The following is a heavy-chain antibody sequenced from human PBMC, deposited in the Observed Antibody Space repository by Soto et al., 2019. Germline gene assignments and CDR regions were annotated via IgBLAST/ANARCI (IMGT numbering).Heavy chain of an antibody. V-gene: IGHV4-34*01. CDR2: INHSGST. CDR3: ARRGDSSWFGFDY. J-gene: IGHJ4*02. CDR1: GGSFSGYY. Sequence: PSETLSLTCAVYGGSFSGYYWSWIRQPPGKGLEWIGEINHSGSTNYNPSLKSRVTISVDTSKNQFSLKLSSVTAADTAVYYCARRGDSSWFGFDYWGQGTLVTVSS. D-gene: IGHD6-13*01.